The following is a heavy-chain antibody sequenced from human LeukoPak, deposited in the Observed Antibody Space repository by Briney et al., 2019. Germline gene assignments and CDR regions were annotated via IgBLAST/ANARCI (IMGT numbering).Heavy chain of an antibody. D-gene: IGHD2-2*01. CDR3: ARELVVRAGDYFDN. CDR2: INGDGSSI. J-gene: IGHJ4*02. V-gene: IGHV3-74*01. Sequence: PGGSLRLSCAASGFTFSSHWMHWVRHAPGKGLVWVARINGDGSSIRYADSVKGRFTISRDNAKNTLFLQMNSLRDEDTAVYSCARELVVRAGDYFDNWGQGTLVTVSS. CDR1: GFTFSSHW.